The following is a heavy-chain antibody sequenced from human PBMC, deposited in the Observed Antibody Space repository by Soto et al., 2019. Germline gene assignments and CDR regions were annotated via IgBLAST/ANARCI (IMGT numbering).Heavy chain of an antibody. Sequence: EVQLLESGGGLVQPGGSLRLSCAASGFTFSSYAMSWVRQAPGKGLESVSAISGSGGSTYYADSVKGRFTISRDNSKITLYLQMNSLRAEDTAVYYCAKGSFYGSYYYYGMDVWGRGTTVTVSS. V-gene: IGHV3-23*01. D-gene: IGHD2-2*01. CDR3: AKGSFYGSYYYYGMDV. CDR2: ISGSGGST. CDR1: GFTFSSYA. J-gene: IGHJ6*02.